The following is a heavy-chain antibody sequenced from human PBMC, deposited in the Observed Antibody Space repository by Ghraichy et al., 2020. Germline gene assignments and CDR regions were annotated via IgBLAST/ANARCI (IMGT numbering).Heavy chain of an antibody. CDR1: GGSISSTSYY. CDR2: FYYGGNT. V-gene: IGHV4-39*01. J-gene: IGHJ3*02. D-gene: IGHD5-18*01. Sequence: SETLSLTCTVSGGSISSTSYYWGWIRQPPGKGLEWIGTFYYGGNTYYKPSLKSRVTISADTSKSEFSLKVNSVTAADTAVYYCARQPRGEYSYGFFAVDIWGQGTMVTVFS. CDR3: ARQPRGEYSYGFFAVDI.